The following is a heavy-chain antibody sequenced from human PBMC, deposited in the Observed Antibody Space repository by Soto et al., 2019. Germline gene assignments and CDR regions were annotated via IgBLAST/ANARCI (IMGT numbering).Heavy chain of an antibody. CDR3: ARDATYQLLSYYYYYYGMDV. CDR2: IWYDGSNK. V-gene: IGHV3-33*01. CDR1: GFTFSSYG. D-gene: IGHD2-2*01. Sequence: QVQLVESGGGVVQPGRSLRLSCAASGFTFSSYGMHWVRQAPGKGLEWVAVIWYDGSNKYYADSVKGRFTISRDNSKNTLYLQMNSLRAEDKAVYYCARDATYQLLSYYYYYYGMDVWGQGTTVTVSS. J-gene: IGHJ6*02.